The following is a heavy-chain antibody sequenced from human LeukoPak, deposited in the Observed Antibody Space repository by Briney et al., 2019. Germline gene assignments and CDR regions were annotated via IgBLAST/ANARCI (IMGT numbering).Heavy chain of an antibody. Sequence: GGSLRLSCAASGFTFSNAWMSWVRQAPGKGLEWVGRIKSKIDGGTTDYAAPVKGRFTVSRDDSKNTLYLQMNSLKTEDTAVYYCAKDPLQGTVTNGLGPETYYYYGMDVWGQGTTVTVSS. V-gene: IGHV3-15*01. CDR3: AKDPLQGTVTNGLGPETYYYYGMDV. CDR2: IKSKIDGGTT. CDR1: GFTFSNAW. D-gene: IGHD4-17*01. J-gene: IGHJ6*02.